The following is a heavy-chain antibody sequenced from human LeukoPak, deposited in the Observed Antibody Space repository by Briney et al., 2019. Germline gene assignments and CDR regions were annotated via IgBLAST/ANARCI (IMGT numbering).Heavy chain of an antibody. CDR2: IRYDGSNK. V-gene: IGHV3-30*02. J-gene: IGHJ4*02. Sequence: QPGGSLRLSCAASGFTFSSYGMHWVRQAPGKGLEWVAFIRYDGSNKYYADSVKGRFTISRDNSKNTLYLQMNSLRAEDTAVYYCAKGQYQLLTPFDYWGQGTLVTVSS. CDR1: GFTFSSYG. CDR3: AKGQYQLLTPFDY. D-gene: IGHD2-2*01.